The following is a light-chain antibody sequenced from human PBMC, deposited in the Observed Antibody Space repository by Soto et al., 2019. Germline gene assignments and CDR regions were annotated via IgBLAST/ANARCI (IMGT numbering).Light chain of an antibody. CDR1: QSISSN. J-gene: IGKJ1*01. CDR3: QQYNNWPRT. V-gene: IGKV3-15*01. CDR2: RES. Sequence: EIVMTQSPATLSVSPGERATLSCRASQSISSNLAWFQQKPGQAPRLLIYRESTRATRIPARFSGSGSGTEFTRTITSLQSEDFAVYYCQQYNNWPRTFGHGTKVEIK.